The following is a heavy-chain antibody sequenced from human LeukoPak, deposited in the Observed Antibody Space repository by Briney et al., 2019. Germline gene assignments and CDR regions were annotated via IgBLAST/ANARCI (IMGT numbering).Heavy chain of an antibody. CDR2: IYNSDKT. CDR1: GFSFSREY. CDR3: ARSILDGSGSYYMAY. J-gene: IGHJ4*02. Sequence: RGGSLRLSCAASGFSFSREYMSWVRQAPGQGLEWVSVIYNSDKTYYADSVKGRFTIPRDNSENTLYLQMNSLGADDTAVYYCARSILDGSGSYYMAYWGQGTLVTVSS. D-gene: IGHD3-10*01. V-gene: IGHV3-53*01.